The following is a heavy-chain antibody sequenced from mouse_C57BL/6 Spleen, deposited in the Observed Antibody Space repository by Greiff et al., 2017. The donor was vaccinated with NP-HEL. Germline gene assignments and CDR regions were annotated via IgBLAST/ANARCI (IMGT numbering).Heavy chain of an antibody. V-gene: IGHV1-76*01. CDR2: IYPGSGNT. D-gene: IGHD1-1*01. J-gene: IGHJ1*03. CDR1: GYTFTDYY. Sequence: VQLQQSGAELVRPGASVKLSCKASGYTFTDYYINWVKQRPGQGLEWIARIYPGSGNTYYNEKFKGKATLTAEKSSSTAYMQLSSLTSEDSAVYFCARSITTVVATGYFDVWGTGTTVTVSS. CDR3: ARSITTVVATGYFDV.